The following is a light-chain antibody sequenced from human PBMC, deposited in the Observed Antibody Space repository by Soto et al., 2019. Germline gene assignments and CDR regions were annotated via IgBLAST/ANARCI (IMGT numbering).Light chain of an antibody. CDR1: QSISGN. CDR3: QQYNNWPRAT. V-gene: IGKV3-15*01. Sequence: EIVMTQSPATLSVSPGERATLSCRASQSISGNLAWYQQKPGQAPRLLMFRTSSRATGFPARFSGSGSGTEFNLTISSLQSEDFGVYYCQQYNNWPRATFGGGTKVEIK. J-gene: IGKJ4*01. CDR2: RTS.